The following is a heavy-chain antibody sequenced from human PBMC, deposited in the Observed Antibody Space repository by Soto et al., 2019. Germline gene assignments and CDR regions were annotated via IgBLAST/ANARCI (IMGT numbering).Heavy chain of an antibody. V-gene: IGHV1-69*13. Sequence: ASVKVSCKASGGTFSSYAISWVRQAPGQGLEWMGGHIPTFGTANYAQKFQGRVTITADESTSTAYMELRILRSEDTAVYYCARPHGDYEDYYGMDVWGQGTTVTVSS. CDR1: GGTFSSYA. J-gene: IGHJ6*02. D-gene: IGHD4-17*01. CDR3: ARPHGDYEDYYGMDV. CDR2: HIPTFGTA.